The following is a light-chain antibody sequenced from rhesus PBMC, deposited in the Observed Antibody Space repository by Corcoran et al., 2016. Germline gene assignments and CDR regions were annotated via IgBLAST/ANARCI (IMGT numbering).Light chain of an antibody. CDR1: SSDIGGYHY. CDR3: SSYAGSNNVL. J-gene: IGLJ3*01. Sequence: QAALTQPRSVSGSPGQSVTISCTGTSSDIGGYHYVSWYQQHPGTAPKLMIYEVSKRPSGVSDRFSGSKSGNTASLTISGLEAEDEADYYCSSYAGSNNVLFGGGTRLTVL. CDR2: EVS. V-gene: IGLV2-32*02.